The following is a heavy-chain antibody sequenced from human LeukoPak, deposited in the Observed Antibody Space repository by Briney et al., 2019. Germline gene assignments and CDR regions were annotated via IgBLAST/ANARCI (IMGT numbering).Heavy chain of an antibody. D-gene: IGHD2-2*01. Sequence: ASVKVSCKASGYRFTSYDMHWVRQAPGQGPEWMGIINPSGGSTSYAQRFQGRVAMTRDTSTTTVYMEVNSLTSEDTAVYFCARDGPTAAPFDYWGQGTLVTVS. J-gene: IGHJ4*02. CDR3: ARDGPTAAPFDY. CDR2: INPSGGST. CDR1: GYRFTSYD. V-gene: IGHV1-46*01.